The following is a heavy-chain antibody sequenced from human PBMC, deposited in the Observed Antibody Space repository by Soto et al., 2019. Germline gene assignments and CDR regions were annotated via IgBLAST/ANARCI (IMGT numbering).Heavy chain of an antibody. D-gene: IGHD3-9*01. J-gene: IGHJ4*02. V-gene: IGHV1-69*13. CDR1: GGTFSSCA. Sequence: SVKVSCKASGGTFSSCAISWVRQAPGQGLEWMGGIIPIFGTANYAQKFQGRVTITADESTSTAYMELSSLRSEDTAVYYCARPRXYYDILTGYYNAYYFDYWGQGTLVTVSS. CDR3: ARPRXYYDILTGYYNAYYFDY. CDR2: IIPIFGTA.